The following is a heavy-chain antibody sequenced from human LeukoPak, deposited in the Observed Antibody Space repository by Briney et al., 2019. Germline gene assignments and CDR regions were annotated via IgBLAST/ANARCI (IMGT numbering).Heavy chain of an antibody. D-gene: IGHD1-26*01. J-gene: IGHJ4*02. Sequence: ASVKVSCKASGYTFTSYGISWVRQAPGQGLEWMGWIRAYNGNTNYAQKLQGRVTMTTDTSTSTAYMELRSLRSDDTAVYYCALLMAGYYYFDYWGPGTLVTVSS. CDR3: ALLMAGYYYFDY. CDR1: GYTFTSYG. V-gene: IGHV1-18*01. CDR2: IRAYNGNT.